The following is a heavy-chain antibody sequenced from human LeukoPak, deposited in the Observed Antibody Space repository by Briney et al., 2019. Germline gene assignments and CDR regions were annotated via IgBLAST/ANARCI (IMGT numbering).Heavy chain of an antibody. Sequence: SQTLSLTCAVSGGSISSGGYSWSWIRQPPGKGLEWIGYIYYSGSTYYNPSLKSRVTISVDTSKNQFSLKLSSVTAADTAVYYCARGHYYDSSGYYQDVFVYWGQGTLVTVSS. J-gene: IGHJ4*02. CDR3: ARGHYYDSSGYYQDVFVY. V-gene: IGHV4-30-4*07. D-gene: IGHD3-22*01. CDR1: GGSISSGGYS. CDR2: IYYSGST.